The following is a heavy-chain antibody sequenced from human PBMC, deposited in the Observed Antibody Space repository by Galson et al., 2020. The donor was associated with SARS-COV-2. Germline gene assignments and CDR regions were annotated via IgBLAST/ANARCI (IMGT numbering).Heavy chain of an antibody. Sequence: GGSLRLSCAASGFTFSSYAMNWLRQAPGKGLEWVSGISGSGSATYYAGSVKGRFTISRDNSQNTLYLQMNGLRAEDTAIYYCAKRHRDRSGFDYWGQGARVTVSS. D-gene: IGHD3-22*01. J-gene: IGHJ4*02. CDR1: GFTFSSYA. CDR2: ISGSGSAT. V-gene: IGHV3-23*01. CDR3: AKRHRDRSGFDY.